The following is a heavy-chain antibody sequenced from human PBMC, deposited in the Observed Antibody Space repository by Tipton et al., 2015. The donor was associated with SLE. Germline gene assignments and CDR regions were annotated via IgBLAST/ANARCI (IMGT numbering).Heavy chain of an antibody. Sequence: SLRLSCAASGFTLSSYAMTWVRQAPGKGLEWVSIIYSGGSTYYADSVKGRFTISRDNSKNTLYLQMNSLRAEDTAVYYCARNGDPVYWFFDLGSRGSLVSVS. CDR1: GFTLSSYA. CDR3: ARNGDPVYWFFDL. CDR2: IYSGGST. D-gene: IGHD7-27*01. J-gene: IGHJ2*01. V-gene: IGHV3-66*02.